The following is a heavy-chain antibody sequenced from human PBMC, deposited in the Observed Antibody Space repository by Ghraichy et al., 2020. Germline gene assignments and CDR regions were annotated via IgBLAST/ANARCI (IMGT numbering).Heavy chain of an antibody. V-gene: IGHV1-8*01. Sequence: GWMNPNSGNTGYAQKFQGRVTMTRNTSISTAYMELSSLRSEDTAVYYCARGGDLYYYGMDVWGQGTTVTVSS. D-gene: IGHD2-21*02. CDR3: ARGGDLYYYGMDV. J-gene: IGHJ6*02. CDR2: MNPNSGNT.